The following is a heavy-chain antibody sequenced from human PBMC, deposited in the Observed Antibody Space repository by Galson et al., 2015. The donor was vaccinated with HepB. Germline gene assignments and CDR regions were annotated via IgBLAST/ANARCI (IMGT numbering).Heavy chain of an antibody. V-gene: IGHV3-74*01. CDR3: ARRIGGSYGFDY. CDR1: GFTFSSYW. CDR2: INSDGSST. Sequence: SLRLSCAASGFTFSSYWMHWVRQAPGKGLVWVSRINSDGSSTSYADSVKGRFTISRDNAKNTLYLQMNSLRAEDTAVYYCARRIGGSYGFDYWGQGTLVTVSS. J-gene: IGHJ4*02. D-gene: IGHD1-26*01.